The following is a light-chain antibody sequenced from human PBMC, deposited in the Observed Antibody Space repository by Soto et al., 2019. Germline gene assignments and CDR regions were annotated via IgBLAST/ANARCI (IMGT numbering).Light chain of an antibody. Sequence: QSALTQPASVSGSPGQSITISCTGTSSDVGNYNLVSWYQQYPGKAPKLVIFGVSERPSGISNRFSGSKSGNTASLTISGLQAEDEADYYCSSYTSSSTLYVFGTGTKLTVL. CDR2: GVS. CDR3: SSYTSSSTLYV. CDR1: SSDVGNYNL. J-gene: IGLJ1*01. V-gene: IGLV2-14*02.